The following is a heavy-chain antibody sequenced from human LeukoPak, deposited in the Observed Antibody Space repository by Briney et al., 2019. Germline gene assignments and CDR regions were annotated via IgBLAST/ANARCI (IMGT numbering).Heavy chain of an antibody. CDR2: IHYTGTT. V-gene: IGHV4-39*07. CDR1: GGSIRSSSYN. CDR3: AREGKITMVRGVIRYYYMDV. Sequence: SETLSLTCTVSGGSIRSSSYNWGWIRQPPGKGLEWIGSIHYTGTTFYNPSLKSRVTISVDTSKNQFSLKLRSVTAADTAVYYCAREGKITMVRGVIRYYYMDVWGKGTTVTISS. D-gene: IGHD3-10*01. J-gene: IGHJ6*03.